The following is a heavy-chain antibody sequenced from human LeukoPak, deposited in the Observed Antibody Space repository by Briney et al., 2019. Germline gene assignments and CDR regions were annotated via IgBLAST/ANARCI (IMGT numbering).Heavy chain of an antibody. Sequence: PGGSLRLSCAASGFTFSDFGMNWVRQAPGKGLEWVAFIKGDETEKHYVDSLKGRFTISRDNAENSLSLQMNSLTVEDTAVYFCARGRFFCGWGIDVWGQGTTVIVSS. D-gene: IGHD3-16*01. V-gene: IGHV3-7*01. CDR1: GFTFSDFG. CDR3: ARGRFFCGWGIDV. J-gene: IGHJ6*02. CDR2: IKGDETEK.